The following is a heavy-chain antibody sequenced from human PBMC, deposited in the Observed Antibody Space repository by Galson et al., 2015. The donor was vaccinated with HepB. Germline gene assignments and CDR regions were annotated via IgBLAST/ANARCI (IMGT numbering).Heavy chain of an antibody. D-gene: IGHD1-26*01. V-gene: IGHV2-70*04. Sequence: PALVKPTQTLTLTCTFSGFSLSTSGMRVSWIRQPPGKALEWLARIDWDDDKFCSTSLKTRLTISKDTSKNQVVLTMTNMDPVDTATYYCARTYRGAPYYFDYWGQGTLVTVSS. CDR2: IDWDDDK. CDR1: GFSLSTSGMR. CDR3: ARTYRGAPYYFDY. J-gene: IGHJ4*02.